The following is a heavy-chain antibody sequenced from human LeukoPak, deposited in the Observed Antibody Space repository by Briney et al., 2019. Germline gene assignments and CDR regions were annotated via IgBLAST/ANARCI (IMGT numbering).Heavy chain of an antibody. CDR3: AGCRWNYHYFEH. CDR1: GFTVSGNY. J-gene: IGHJ4*02. Sequence: GGSLRLSCAASGFTVSGNYMTWVRHAPGKGLECVSVIYSGGSTYYADSVEGRFTISRDNSNNTLYLHMNSLRAEDTAVYYCAGCRWNYHYFEHWGQGTLVTVSS. CDR2: IYSGGST. V-gene: IGHV3-66*01. D-gene: IGHD1-7*01.